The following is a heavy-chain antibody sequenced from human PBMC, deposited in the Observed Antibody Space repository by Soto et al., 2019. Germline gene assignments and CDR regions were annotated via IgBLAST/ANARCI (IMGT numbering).Heavy chain of an antibody. CDR1: GGSISSYY. V-gene: IGHV4-4*07. Sequence: SETLSLTCTVSGGSISSYYWSWIRQPAGKGLEWIGRIYTSGSTNYNPSLKSLVTMSVDTSKNQFSLKLSSVTTADTAVYYCARDNPARMFDPWGQGTLVTVSS. CDR3: ARDNPARMFDP. CDR2: IYTSGST. D-gene: IGHD2-15*01. J-gene: IGHJ5*02.